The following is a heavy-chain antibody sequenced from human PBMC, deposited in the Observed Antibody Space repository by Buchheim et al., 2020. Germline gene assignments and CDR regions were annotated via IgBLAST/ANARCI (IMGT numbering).Heavy chain of an antibody. CDR3: AREYGSGSYYSGEFDP. CDR1: GFTFSSYW. Sequence: EVQLVESGGGLVQPGGSLRLSCAASGFTFSSYWMSWVRQAPGKGLEWVANIKQDGSEKYYVDSVKGRFTISRDNPKNSLYLQMNSLRAEDTAVYYCAREYGSGSYYSGEFDPWGQGTL. CDR2: IKQDGSEK. D-gene: IGHD3-10*01. J-gene: IGHJ5*02. V-gene: IGHV3-7*01.